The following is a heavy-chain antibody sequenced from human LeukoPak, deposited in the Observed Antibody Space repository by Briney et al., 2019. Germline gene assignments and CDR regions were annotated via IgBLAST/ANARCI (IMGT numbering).Heavy chain of an antibody. CDR2: IYYSGST. Sequence: SETLSLTCTVSGGSISTYYWSWIRQPPGKGLEWIGYIYYSGSTNYNPSLKSRVTISVDTSKNQLSLKLCSVTAADTAVYYCARAPPLGYCSGGSCYSAFWDYWGQGTLVTVSP. D-gene: IGHD2-15*01. J-gene: IGHJ4*02. V-gene: IGHV4-59*01. CDR1: GGSISTYY. CDR3: ARAPPLGYCSGGSCYSAFWDY.